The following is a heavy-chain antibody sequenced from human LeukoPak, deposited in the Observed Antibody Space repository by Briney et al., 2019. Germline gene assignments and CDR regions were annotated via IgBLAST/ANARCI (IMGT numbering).Heavy chain of an antibody. V-gene: IGHV4-39*07. D-gene: IGHD5-24*01. Sequence: SETLSLTCTVSGGSISSSSYYWGWIRQPPGKGLEWIESIYYSGSTYYNPSLKSRVTISVDTSKNQFSLKLSSVTAADTAVYYCARDIPNRDGYNSPWGDAFDIWGQGTMVTVSS. J-gene: IGHJ3*02. CDR1: GGSISSSSYY. CDR2: IYYSGST. CDR3: ARDIPNRDGYNSPWGDAFDI.